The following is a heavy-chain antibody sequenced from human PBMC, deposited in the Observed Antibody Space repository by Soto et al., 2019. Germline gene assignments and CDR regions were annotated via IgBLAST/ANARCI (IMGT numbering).Heavy chain of an antibody. CDR3: VKGEYYYDSSGYYPFDY. V-gene: IGHV3-64D*06. CDR1: GFTFSIYA. Sequence: GGSLRLSCSASGFTFSIYAMHWVRQAPGKGLEYVSSISINGGSIHYADSVKGRFTISRDNSKNTQYLQMSSLRADDTALYYCVKGEYYYDSSGYYPFDYWGQGTLVTVSS. J-gene: IGHJ4*02. CDR2: ISINGGSI. D-gene: IGHD3-22*01.